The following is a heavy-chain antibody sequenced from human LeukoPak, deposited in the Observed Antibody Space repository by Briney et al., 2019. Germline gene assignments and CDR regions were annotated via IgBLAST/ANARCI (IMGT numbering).Heavy chain of an antibody. J-gene: IGHJ6*02. D-gene: IGHD5-18*01. CDR1: GGTFSSYA. CDR2: IIPIFGTA. Sequence: SVKVSCKASGGTFSSYAISWVRQAPGQGLEWMGGIIPIFGTANYAQKFQGRVTITADESTSTAYMELSSLRSEDTAVYYCARGGAMVKYYYGMDVWGQGTTVTVSS. V-gene: IGHV1-69*01. CDR3: ARGGAMVKYYYGMDV.